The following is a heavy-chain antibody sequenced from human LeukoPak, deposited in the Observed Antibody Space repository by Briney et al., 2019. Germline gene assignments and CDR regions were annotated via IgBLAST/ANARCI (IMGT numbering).Heavy chain of an antibody. D-gene: IGHD2-15*01. CDR3: ATRSTGVAATFDS. J-gene: IGHJ4*02. V-gene: IGHV4-59*01. CDR1: GGSISSYY. CDR2: IYYSGNS. Sequence: SETLSLTCTVSGGSISSYYWSWIRQPPGKGLEWIGYIYYSGNSNYNPSLKSRVTISADTSKNEFSLKLSSVTAADTAVYYCATRSTGVAATFDSWGQGALVTVSS.